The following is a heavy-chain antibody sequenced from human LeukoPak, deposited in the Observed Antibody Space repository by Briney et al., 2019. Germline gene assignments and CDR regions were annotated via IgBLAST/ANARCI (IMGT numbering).Heavy chain of an antibody. Sequence: GGSLRLSCAASGFTFSSYGMHWVRQAPGKGLEWVAVISYDGSNKYYADSVKGRFTISSDNSKNTLFLQMNSLRAEDTAVYYCAKDLKSMVRGACMDAWGQGITVTVSS. CDR3: AKDLKSMVRGACMDA. D-gene: IGHD3-10*01. CDR1: GFTFSSYG. J-gene: IGHJ6*02. CDR2: ISYDGSNK. V-gene: IGHV3-30*18.